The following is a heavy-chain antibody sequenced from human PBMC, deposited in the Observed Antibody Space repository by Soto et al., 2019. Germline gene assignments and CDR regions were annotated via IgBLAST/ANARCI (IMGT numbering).Heavy chain of an antibody. J-gene: IGHJ6*02. CDR3: ARVRVDTAMVRTYYYYGMDV. V-gene: IGHV1-69*01. CDR2: IIPIFGTA. Sequence: QVQLVQSGAEVQKPGSSVKVSCKASGGTFSSYAISGVRQAPGQGLEWMGGIIPIFGTANYAQKFQGRVTITADDTTSTAYMELSSLRSEDTAVYYCARVRVDTAMVRTYYYYGMDVWGQGTPVTVSS. D-gene: IGHD5-18*01. CDR1: GGTFSSYA.